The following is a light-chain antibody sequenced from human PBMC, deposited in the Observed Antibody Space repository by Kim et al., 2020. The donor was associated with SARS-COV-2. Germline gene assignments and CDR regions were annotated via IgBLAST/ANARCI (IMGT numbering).Light chain of an antibody. Sequence: SSELTQDPAVSVALGQTVRITCQGDGLRNYYASWYQQKPGQAPILVIYGKDNRPSGIPDRFSASTSGNTGSLTIAGAQAEDEADYYCNSRDSSGNHLVFG. CDR3: NSRDSSGNHLV. CDR2: GKD. CDR1: GLRNYY. V-gene: IGLV3-19*01. J-gene: IGLJ3*02.